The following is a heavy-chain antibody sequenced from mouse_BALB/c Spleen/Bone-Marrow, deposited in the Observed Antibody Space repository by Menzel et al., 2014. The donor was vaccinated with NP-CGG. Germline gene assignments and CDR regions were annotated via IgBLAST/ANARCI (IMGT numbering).Heavy chain of an antibody. V-gene: IGHV1-82*01. Sequence: QVQLQQSGPELVKPGASVKISCKTSGYTFSYSWMNWVRQRPGQGLEWIGRIYPEDGDTNYNGRFKGKATLTADKSSNTTYMQLSSRTSVDSAVYFCARNPHYYAMDYWGQGTTVTVSS. J-gene: IGHJ4*01. CDR3: ARNPHYYAMDY. CDR2: IYPEDGDT. CDR1: GYTFSYSW.